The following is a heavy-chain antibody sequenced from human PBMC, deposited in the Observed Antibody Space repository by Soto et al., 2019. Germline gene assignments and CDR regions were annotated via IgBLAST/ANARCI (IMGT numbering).Heavy chain of an antibody. CDR3: ARIPRYSFPTSDDLDS. D-gene: IGHD5-18*01. J-gene: IGHJ4*02. CDR1: GGTFYTYT. Sequence: QVQLVQSGAEVRKPGSSVQVSCKASGGTFYTYTFSWVRQAPGQGLEWMGSITPIYPTTNYAEKFQGRLTGTADGSTSTAYMELSSLTSDDTAVYYCARIPRYSFPTSDDLDSRGQGTLVTVSS. V-gene: IGHV1-69*15. CDR2: ITPIYPTT.